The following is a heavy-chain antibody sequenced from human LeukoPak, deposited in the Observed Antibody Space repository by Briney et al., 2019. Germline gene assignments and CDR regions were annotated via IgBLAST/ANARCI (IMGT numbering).Heavy chain of an antibody. J-gene: IGHJ4*02. CDR3: ARAVADCSGTSCLYYFDY. V-gene: IGHV3-48*02. CDR2: ISSSNTI. Sequence: SGGSLRLSCAASGFTFSSYAMNWVRQAPGKGLEWVSYISSSNTIYYADSVKGRFTISRDNAKNSLYLQMNSLRDEDTAVFYCARAVADCSGTSCLYYFDYWGQGTLVTVSS. D-gene: IGHD2-2*01. CDR1: GFTFSSYA.